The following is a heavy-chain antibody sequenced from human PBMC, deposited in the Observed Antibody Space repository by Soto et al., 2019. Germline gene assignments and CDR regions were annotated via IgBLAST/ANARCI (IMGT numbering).Heavy chain of an antibody. V-gene: IGHV1-3*01. CDR3: ARGWTTVTTEYYMDV. CDR1: GYTFTSYA. D-gene: IGHD4-4*01. Sequence: QVQLVQSGAAVKKPGASVKVSCKASGYTFTSYAMHWVRQAPGHRLEWMGWINAGNGNTKYSQKFQGRVPITRDTSASTAYLELSSRTSEDTAVYYCARGWTTVTTEYYMDVWGKGTTVTVSS. CDR2: INAGNGNT. J-gene: IGHJ6*03.